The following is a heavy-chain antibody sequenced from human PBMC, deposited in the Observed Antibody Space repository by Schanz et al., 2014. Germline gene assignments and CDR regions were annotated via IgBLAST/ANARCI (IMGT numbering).Heavy chain of an antibody. CDR3: ARAGQDFEYSSLSPIWYFDL. J-gene: IGHJ2*01. CDR1: GYTFTTYY. CDR2: INPSGGTT. V-gene: IGHV1-46*01. D-gene: IGHD6-6*01. Sequence: QVQLVQSGAEVKKPGASVKVSCKASGYTFTTYYIHWVRQAPGQGLEWMGIINPSGGTTKYAQRFQGRVTMTWDTSTSTVSMELSRLRSDDTAVYYCARAGQDFEYSSLSPIWYFDLWGRGTLVTVSS.